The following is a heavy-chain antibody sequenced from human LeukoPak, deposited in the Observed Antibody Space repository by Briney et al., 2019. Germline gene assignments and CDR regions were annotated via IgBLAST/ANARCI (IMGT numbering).Heavy chain of an antibody. D-gene: IGHD3-22*01. Sequence: SQTLSLTCTVSGDSISSGDYCWSWIRQPAGKGLEWIGRISSSGSTNYNPSLKSRVTISVDTSKNQFSLKLSSVTAADTAAYFCARGPYSYDSSGAFDIWGQGTMVTVSS. CDR3: ARGPYSYDSSGAFDI. CDR1: GDSISSGDYC. J-gene: IGHJ3*02. V-gene: IGHV4-61*02. CDR2: ISSSGST.